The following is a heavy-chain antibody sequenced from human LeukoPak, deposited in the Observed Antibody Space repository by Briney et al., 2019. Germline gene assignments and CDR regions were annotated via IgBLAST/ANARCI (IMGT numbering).Heavy chain of an antibody. CDR2: ISGSGSST. J-gene: IGHJ3*02. CDR3: AKEDCGSTNCYEAYGFDI. CDR1: GFTFSNYG. Sequence: GGSLRLSCAASGFTFSNYGMSWVRQAPGMGLEWVSVISGSGSSTNYGDSVKGRFSISRDNSKNTLYLQMNDLRAEDTAVYYCAKEDCGSTNCYEAYGFDIWGQGTMVTVSS. D-gene: IGHD2-2*01. V-gene: IGHV3-23*01.